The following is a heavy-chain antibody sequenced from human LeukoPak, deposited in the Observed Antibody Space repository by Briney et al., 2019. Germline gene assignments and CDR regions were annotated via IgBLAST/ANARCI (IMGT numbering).Heavy chain of an antibody. CDR2: IFPMFGTA. CDR1: GGTFSSYA. J-gene: IGHJ4*02. D-gene: IGHD1-1*01. CDR3: ARGPELERFDY. Sequence: SVKVSCKASGGTFSSYAISWVRQAPGQGLEWMGGIFPMFGTANYAQKFQGRVTITTDESTSTAYMELSSLRSEDTAVYYCARGPELERFDYWGQGTLVTVSS. V-gene: IGHV1-69*05.